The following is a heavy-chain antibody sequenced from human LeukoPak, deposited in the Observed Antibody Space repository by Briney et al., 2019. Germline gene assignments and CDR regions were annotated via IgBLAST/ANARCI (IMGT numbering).Heavy chain of an antibody. CDR1: GFTFDDYA. J-gene: IGHJ3*02. V-gene: IGHV3-9*01. CDR2: ISWNSGSI. CDR3: AKDSIAVAGSLDAFDI. D-gene: IGHD6-19*01. Sequence: GGSLRLSCAASGFTFDDYAMHWVRQAPGKGLEWVSGISWNSGSIGYADSVKGRFTISRDNSKNTLYLQMNSLRAEDTAVYYCAKDSIAVAGSLDAFDIWGQGTMVTVSS.